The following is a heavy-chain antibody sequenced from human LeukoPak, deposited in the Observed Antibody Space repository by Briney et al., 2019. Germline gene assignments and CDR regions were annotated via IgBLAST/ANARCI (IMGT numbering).Heavy chain of an antibody. Sequence: SETLSLTCAVSGGSISSGGYSWSWVRQPPGKGLEWIGYIYHSGSTYYNPSLKSRVTISVDRSKNQFSLKLRSATAADTAVYYCARVGDYGDYDWFDPWGQGTLVTVSS. D-gene: IGHD4-17*01. V-gene: IGHV4-30-2*01. CDR1: GGSISSGGYS. J-gene: IGHJ5*02. CDR2: IYHSGST. CDR3: ARVGDYGDYDWFDP.